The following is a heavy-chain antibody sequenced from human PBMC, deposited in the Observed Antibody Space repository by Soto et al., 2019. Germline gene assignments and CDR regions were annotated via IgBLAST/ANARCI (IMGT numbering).Heavy chain of an antibody. D-gene: IGHD3-10*01. CDR2: IMPIFGTP. Sequence: QVQLVQSGAEVKKPGSSVKVSCKASGGTFDSYVISWLRQAPGQGLEWKGGIMPIFGTPNYAQKFRGRVTISADESTSTAYLELSSLTSDDTAVYYCARVHSSGIFYFVDPWGQGTLVTVSS. J-gene: IGHJ5*02. CDR1: GGTFDSYV. V-gene: IGHV1-69*01. CDR3: ARVHSSGIFYFVDP.